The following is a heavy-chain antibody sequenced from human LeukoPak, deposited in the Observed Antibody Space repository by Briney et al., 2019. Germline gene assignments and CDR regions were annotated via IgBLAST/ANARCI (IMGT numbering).Heavy chain of an antibody. CDR3: ATIILGGFDP. D-gene: IGHD2/OR15-2a*01. V-gene: IGHV1-24*01. CDR2: FDPEDGER. J-gene: IGHJ5*02. Sequence: ASVKVSCKVSGYTLTELSMHWVRQAPGKGLEWMGGFDPEDGERIYAQNFQGRVTMTEDTSTDTAYMELSSLRSEDTAVYYCATIILGGFDPWGQGTLVTVSS. CDR1: GYTLTELS.